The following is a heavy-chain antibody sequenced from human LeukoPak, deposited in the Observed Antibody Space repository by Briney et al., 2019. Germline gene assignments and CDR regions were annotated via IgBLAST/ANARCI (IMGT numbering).Heavy chain of an antibody. Sequence: ASVKVSCKVSGYTLTELSMHWVRQAPGKGLEWMGGFDPEDGETIYAQKFQGRVTMTEDTSTDTAYMELSSLRSEDTAVYYCATRRIAAAGTPYAYYYYGMDVWGQGTTVTVSS. CDR1: GYTLTELS. V-gene: IGHV1-24*01. J-gene: IGHJ6*02. CDR3: ATRRIAAAGTPYAYYYYGMDV. CDR2: FDPEDGET. D-gene: IGHD6-13*01.